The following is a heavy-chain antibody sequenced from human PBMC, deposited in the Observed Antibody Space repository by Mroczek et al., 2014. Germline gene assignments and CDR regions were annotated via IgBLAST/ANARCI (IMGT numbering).Heavy chain of an antibody. CDR2: INPNSGGT. V-gene: IGHV1-2*02. Sequence: QVQLVQSGAEVKKPGASVKVSCKASGYTFTGYYMHWVRQAPGQGLEWMGWINPNSGGTNYAQKFQGRVTMTRDTSISTAYMELSRLRSDDTAVYYCAHTYYYDSSGYSQTKHAFDIWGQGTMVTVSS. CDR1: GYTFTGYY. J-gene: IGHJ3*02. D-gene: IGHD3-22*01. CDR3: AHTYYYDSSGYSQTKHAFDI.